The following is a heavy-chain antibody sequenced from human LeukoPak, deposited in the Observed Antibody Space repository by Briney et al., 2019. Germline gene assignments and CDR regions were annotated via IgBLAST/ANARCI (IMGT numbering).Heavy chain of an antibody. D-gene: IGHD3-22*01. CDR2: IIPILGIA. J-gene: IGHJ4*02. CDR3: ARLGSGYDSSGYSDY. V-gene: IGHV1-69*04. Sequence: GASVKVSCKASGGTFSSYAISWVRQAPGQGLEWMGRIIPILGIANYAQKFQGRVTITADKSTSTAYMELSSLGSEDTAVYYCARLGSGYDSSGYSDYWGQGTLVTVSS. CDR1: GGTFSSYA.